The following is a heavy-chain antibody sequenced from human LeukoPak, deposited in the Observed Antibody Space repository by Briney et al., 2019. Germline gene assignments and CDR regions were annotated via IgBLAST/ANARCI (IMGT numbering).Heavy chain of an antibody. J-gene: IGHJ4*02. Sequence: GGSLRLSCAASGFSISDYGVNWVRRAPGKALEWLSHTSVNGAVTSYADSVKGRFTISSDTAKNSLYLQLNSLTVGDTAIYYCARDPDGDQDFDYWGRGTLVTVSS. CDR2: TSVNGAVT. V-gene: IGHV3-48*01. CDR3: ARDPDGDQDFDY. D-gene: IGHD4-17*01. CDR1: GFSISDYG.